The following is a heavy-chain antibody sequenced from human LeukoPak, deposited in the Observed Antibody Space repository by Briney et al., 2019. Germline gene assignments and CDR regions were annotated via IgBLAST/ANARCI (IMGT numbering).Heavy chain of an antibody. J-gene: IGHJ6*03. CDR3: AKGFWSGYYYYYMDV. CDR2: ISGSGGST. V-gene: IGHV3-23*01. Sequence: PGGSLRLSCAASGFTFSSYAMSWVRQAPGKGLEWVSAISGSGGSTYYADSVKGRFTISRDNSKNTLYLQMNSLRAEDTAVYYCAKGFWSGYYYYYMDVWGKGTTVIVSS. D-gene: IGHD3-3*01. CDR1: GFTFSSYA.